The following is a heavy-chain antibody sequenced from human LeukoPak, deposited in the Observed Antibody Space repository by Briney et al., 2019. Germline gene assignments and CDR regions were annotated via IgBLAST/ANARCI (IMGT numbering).Heavy chain of an antibody. CDR2: ISSSGSTI. J-gene: IGHJ4*02. Sequence: GGSLRLSCAASGFTFSDYYMSWIRQAPGKGLEWVSYISSSGSTIYYADSVKGRFTISRDNARNSLYLQMNSLRAEDTAVYYCARDRSVSDFDYWGQGTLVTVSS. D-gene: IGHD2-15*01. V-gene: IGHV3-11*01. CDR3: ARDRSVSDFDY. CDR1: GFTFSDYY.